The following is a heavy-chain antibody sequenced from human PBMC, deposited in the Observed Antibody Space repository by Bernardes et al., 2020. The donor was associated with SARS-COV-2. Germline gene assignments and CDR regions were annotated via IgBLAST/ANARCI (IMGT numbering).Heavy chain of an antibody. CDR3: LRVGYFEN. D-gene: IGHD3-9*01. CDR2: IDSDGSST. V-gene: IGHV3-74*01. J-gene: IGHJ4*02. CDR1: GFTFSRYW. Sequence: GGSLRLSCAASGFTFSRYWMHWVRQAPGKGLVWVSRIDSDGSSTTYAAAVKGRFTMSRDNAKNTQRITALQRYLSLKRAWFDLRVGYFENWGQVTLVSVFS.